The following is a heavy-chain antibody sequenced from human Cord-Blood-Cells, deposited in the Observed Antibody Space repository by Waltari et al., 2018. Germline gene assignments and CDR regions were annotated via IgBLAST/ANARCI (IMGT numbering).Heavy chain of an antibody. CDR2: INHSGST. V-gene: IGHV4-34*01. CDR1: GGSFSGYY. D-gene: IGHD2-2*03. CDR3: ARGRLDIVVVPAAAHFDY. Sequence: QVQLQQWGAGLLKPSETLSLTCAVYGGSFSGYYWSWIRKPPGKGLEWIGEINHSGSTNYNPSLKSRVTISVDTSKNQFSLKLSSVTAADTAVYYCARGRLDIVVVPAAAHFDYWGQGTLVTVSS. J-gene: IGHJ4*02.